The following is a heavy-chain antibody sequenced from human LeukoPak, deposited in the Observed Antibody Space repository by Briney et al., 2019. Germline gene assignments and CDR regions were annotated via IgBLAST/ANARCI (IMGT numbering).Heavy chain of an antibody. J-gene: IGHJ3*02. V-gene: IGHV1-69*13. CDR3: ARDCSSTSCYRDNAFDI. CDR1: GGTFSSYA. Sequence: ASVKVSCKASGGTFSSYAISWVRQAPGQGLEWMGGIIPIFGTANYAQKFQGRVTITADESTSTAYMELSSLRSEDTAVYYCARDCSSTSCYRDNAFDIWGQGTMVTVSS. D-gene: IGHD2-2*02. CDR2: IIPIFGTA.